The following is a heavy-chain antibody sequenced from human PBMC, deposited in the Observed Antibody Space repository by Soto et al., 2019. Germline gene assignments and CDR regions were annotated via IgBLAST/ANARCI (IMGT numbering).Heavy chain of an antibody. CDR1: GFTFSNYA. CDR2: IGGGGSDT. V-gene: IGHV3-23*01. J-gene: IGHJ3*01. Sequence: EVQLLESGGGLVQPGGSLRLSCAASGFTFSNYAMYWVRQAPGKGLEWVAVIGGGGSDTYYAESVTGRFTVSRDDSKNTLYLQMDSLRVEDTAVYYCAKDSISFNRSYDPFDLWGQGTRVTVSS. D-gene: IGHD3-3*01. CDR3: AKDSISFNRSYDPFDL.